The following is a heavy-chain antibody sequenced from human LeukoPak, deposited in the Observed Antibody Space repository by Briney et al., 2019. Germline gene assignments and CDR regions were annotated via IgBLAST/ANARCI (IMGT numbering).Heavy chain of an antibody. J-gene: IGHJ4*02. CDR3: ATLRYFDWLLWD. Sequence: SETLSLTCTVSGGSISTSTYYWGWIRQPPGKGLEWIGSIYYSGNTYYNPSLKSRVTISLDTSKNQFSLRLSSVTAADTAVYYCATLRYFDWLLWDWGQGTLVTVSS. D-gene: IGHD3-9*01. CDR2: IYYSGNT. CDR1: GGSISTSTYY. V-gene: IGHV4-39*07.